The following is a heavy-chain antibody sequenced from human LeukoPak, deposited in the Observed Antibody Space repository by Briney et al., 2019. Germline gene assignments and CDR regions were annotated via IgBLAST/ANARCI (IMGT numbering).Heavy chain of an antibody. J-gene: IGHJ5*02. CDR2: IYYSGST. Sequence: SETLSLTCTVSGGSISSYYWSWIRQPPGKGLERIGYIYYSGSTNYNPSLKSRVTISVDTSKNQFSLKLSSVTAADTAVYYCARSTVTTFDWFDPWGPGTLVTVSS. D-gene: IGHD4-17*01. CDR1: GGSISSYY. CDR3: ARSTVTTFDWFDP. V-gene: IGHV4-59*01.